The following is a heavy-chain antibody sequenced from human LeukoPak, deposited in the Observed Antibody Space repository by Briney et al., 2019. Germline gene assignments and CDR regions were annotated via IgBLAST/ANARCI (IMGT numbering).Heavy chain of an antibody. J-gene: IGHJ4*02. V-gene: IGHV1-18*01. Sequence: ASVKVSCKASAYTFTSYGITWVRQAPGQGLEWMGWISAYKGNTNYAQKFQGRVTMTTDTATSTAYMELRSLRSDDTAVYYCAREQLVGTYYFDYWGQGTLVTVSS. CDR3: AREQLVGTYYFDY. CDR1: AYTFTSYG. CDR2: ISAYKGNT. D-gene: IGHD6-6*01.